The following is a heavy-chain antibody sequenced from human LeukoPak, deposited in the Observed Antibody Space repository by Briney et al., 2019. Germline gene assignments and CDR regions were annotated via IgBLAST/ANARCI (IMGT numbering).Heavy chain of an antibody. V-gene: IGHV3-66*01. CDR2: IYSGGST. D-gene: IGHD4-17*01. Sequence: GGSLRLSCAASGFTVSSNYMSWVRQAPGKGLEWVSVIYSGGSTYYADSVKGRFTISRDNSKNTLYLQMNSLRDEDTAVYYCARWKTTVYAFDIWGQGTMVTVSS. J-gene: IGHJ3*02. CDR3: ARWKTTVYAFDI. CDR1: GFTVSSNY.